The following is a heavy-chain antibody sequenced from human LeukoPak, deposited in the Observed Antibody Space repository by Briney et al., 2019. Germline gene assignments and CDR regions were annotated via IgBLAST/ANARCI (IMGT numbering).Heavy chain of an antibody. CDR1: GYTFTSYG. D-gene: IGHD3-9*01. CDR2: ISAYSGNT. Sequence: ASVKVSCKASGYTFTSYGISWVRQAPGQGLEWMGWISAYSGNTNYAQKLQGRVTMTTDTSTSTAYMELGSLRSEDTAVYYCARERGDILTGFHAFDIWGQGTMVTVSS. J-gene: IGHJ3*02. V-gene: IGHV1-18*01. CDR3: ARERGDILTGFHAFDI.